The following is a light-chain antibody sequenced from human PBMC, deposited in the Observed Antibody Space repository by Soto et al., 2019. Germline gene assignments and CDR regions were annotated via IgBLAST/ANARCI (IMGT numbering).Light chain of an antibody. Sequence: EIVMTQSPAPLSVSPGERATLSCRSSQSVSSKLAWYQQKPGQAPRLLIYGASTRATGIPARFSGSGSGTEFTLTISTLQSEDFAVYFCQQYDNWPPWTFGQGTKVDIK. CDR3: QQYDNWPPWT. V-gene: IGKV3D-15*01. CDR1: QSVSSK. J-gene: IGKJ1*01. CDR2: GAS.